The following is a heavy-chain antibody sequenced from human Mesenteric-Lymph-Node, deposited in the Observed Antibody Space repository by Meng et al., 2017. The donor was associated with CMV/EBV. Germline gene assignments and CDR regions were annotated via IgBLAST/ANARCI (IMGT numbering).Heavy chain of an antibody. J-gene: IGHJ4*02. V-gene: IGHV4-39*07. Sequence: SETLSLTCTVSGDPISSSSYYWGWIRQPPGKGLEWIGSISYSGSTYYNPSLRSRVTISVDTSKNQFSLKLSSVTAADTAVYYCARDFGGAGVVVDYWGQGTLVTVSS. CDR2: ISYSGST. CDR1: GDPISSSSYY. CDR3: ARDFGGAGVVVDY. D-gene: IGHD3-16*02.